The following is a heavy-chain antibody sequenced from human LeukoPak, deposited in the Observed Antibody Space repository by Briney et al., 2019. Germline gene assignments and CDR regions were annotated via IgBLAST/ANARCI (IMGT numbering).Heavy chain of an antibody. D-gene: IGHD2-15*01. CDR1: GFTFSSYG. Sequence: GGSLRLSCAASGFTFSSYGMHWVRQAPGKGLEWVAFIRYDGSNKYYADSVKGRFTISRDNSKNTLYLQMNSLRAEDTAVYYCAREGWWQQAFDYWGQGTLVTVSS. V-gene: IGHV3-30*02. CDR2: IRYDGSNK. CDR3: AREGWWQQAFDY. J-gene: IGHJ4*02.